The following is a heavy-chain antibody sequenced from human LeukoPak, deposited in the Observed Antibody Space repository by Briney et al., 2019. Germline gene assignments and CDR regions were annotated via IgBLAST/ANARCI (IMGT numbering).Heavy chain of an antibody. D-gene: IGHD2-15*01. CDR3: ARDWRSGGYSYGMDV. Sequence: PSETLSLTCTVSGGSISTYYWTWIRQPAGKGLEWIGLIYTSGSTNYNPSLKSRVIMSVDTSKNQFSLKLSSVTAADTAVYYCARDWRSGGYSYGMDVWGQGTTVTVSS. CDR1: GGSISTYY. J-gene: IGHJ6*02. V-gene: IGHV4-4*07. CDR2: IYTSGST.